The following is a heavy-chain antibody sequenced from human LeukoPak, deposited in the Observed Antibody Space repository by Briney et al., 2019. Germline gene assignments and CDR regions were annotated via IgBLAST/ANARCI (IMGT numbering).Heavy chain of an antibody. CDR1: GGSISSGDYY. D-gene: IGHD3-10*01. V-gene: IGHV4-30-4*01. CDR3: ASARGSYSATFDY. Sequence: PSETLSLTCTVSGGSISSGDYYWSWIRQPPGKGLEWIGYIYYSGSTYYNPSLKSRVTISVDTSKNQFSLKLSSVTAADTAVYYCASARGSYSATFDYWGQGTLVTVSS. J-gene: IGHJ4*02. CDR2: IYYSGST.